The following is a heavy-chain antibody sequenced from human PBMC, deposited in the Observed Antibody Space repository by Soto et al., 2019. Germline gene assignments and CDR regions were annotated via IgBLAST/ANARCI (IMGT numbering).Heavy chain of an antibody. V-gene: IGHV3-48*01. CDR3: ARSPPAAYPGAPFYFDP. D-gene: IGHD2-2*01. J-gene: IGHJ5*02. CDR1: GFTFSSYS. CDR2: ISSRSSTI. Sequence: EVQLVESGGGLVQPGGSLRLSCAASGFTFSSYSMNWVRQAPGKGLEWVSYISSRSSTIYYADSVKGRFTISRDNAKNSLYLQMNSLRAEDTAVYYCARSPPAAYPGAPFYFDPWGQGTLVTVSS.